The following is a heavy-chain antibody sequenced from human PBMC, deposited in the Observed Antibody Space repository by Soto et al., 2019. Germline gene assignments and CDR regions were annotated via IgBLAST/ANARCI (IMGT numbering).Heavy chain of an antibody. Sequence: QVQLQQWGAGLLKPSETLSLTCAVYGGSFSDFYWTWIRQLPGKGLEWIGDINHSGSTNYNPSLKSRVAISVDTSKNQFSLNLRSVTAADTAVYYCGPRGAVADPRGYWGQGTLVTVSS. CDR2: INHSGST. V-gene: IGHV4-34*01. CDR3: GPRGAVADPRGY. CDR1: GGSFSDFY. J-gene: IGHJ4*02. D-gene: IGHD6-19*01.